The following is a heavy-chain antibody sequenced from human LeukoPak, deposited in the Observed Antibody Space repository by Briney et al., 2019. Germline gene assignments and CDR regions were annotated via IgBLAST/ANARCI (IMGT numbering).Heavy chain of an antibody. CDR1: GGSISSSSYY. J-gene: IGHJ3*02. D-gene: IGHD3-3*01. CDR3: LALLRWSGAFDI. CDR2: IYYSGST. V-gene: IGHV4-39*01. Sequence: PETLSLTCTVSGGSISSSSYYWGWIRQPPGKGLEWIGSIYYSGSTYYNPSLKSRVTISVDTSKNQFSLKLSSVTAADTAVYYCLALLRWSGAFDIWGQGTMVTVSS.